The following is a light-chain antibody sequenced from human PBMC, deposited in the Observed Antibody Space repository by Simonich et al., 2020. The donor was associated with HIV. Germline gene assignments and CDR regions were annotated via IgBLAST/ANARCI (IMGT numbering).Light chain of an antibody. J-gene: IGLJ3*02. Sequence: SALTHPASVSGSPGQSVTLSCTGTCRNVGNYNLVSWYQQNPAQAPKLMIYEGNKRTSWVSNRFSGAKSGNTASLTISGLQAEDEADYFCSSHTTSRPWVFGGGTKLTFL. CDR2: EGN. CDR3: SSHTTSRPWV. CDR1: CRNVGNYNL. V-gene: IGLV2-14*02.